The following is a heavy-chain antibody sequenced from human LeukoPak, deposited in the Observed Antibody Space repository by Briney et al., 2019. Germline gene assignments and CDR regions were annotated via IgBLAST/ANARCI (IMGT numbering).Heavy chain of an antibody. CDR3: TRDPLLGNIDPEPFDY. V-gene: IGHV3-49*04. Sequence: GSLRLSCTVSGFTFGDYAMSWVRQAPGKGLEWVGFIRTKTYGATTEYGASVKGRFTISRDDSNSIAYLQMNSLKTEDSGVYYCTRDPLLGNIDPEPFDYWGQGTLVTVSS. D-gene: IGHD2/OR15-2a*01. CDR1: GFTFGDYA. J-gene: IGHJ4*02. CDR2: IRTKTYGATT.